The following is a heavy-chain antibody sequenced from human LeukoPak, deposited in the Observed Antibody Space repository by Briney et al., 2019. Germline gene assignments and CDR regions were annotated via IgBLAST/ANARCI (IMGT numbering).Heavy chain of an antibody. D-gene: IGHD3-10*01. V-gene: IGHV4-31*03. CDR2: IYYSGST. CDR3: ARDYNKAATGAFDI. J-gene: IGHJ3*02. Sequence: PSETLSLTCTVSGGSISSGGYYWSWIRQHPGKGLDWIGYIYYSGSTYYNPPLKSRVTTSVDTSKNQFSLKLSSVTAADTAVYYCARDYNKAATGAFDIWGQGTMVTVSS. CDR1: GGSISSGGYY.